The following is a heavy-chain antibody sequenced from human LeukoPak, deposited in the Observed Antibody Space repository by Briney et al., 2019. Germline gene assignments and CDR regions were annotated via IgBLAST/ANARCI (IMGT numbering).Heavy chain of an antibody. J-gene: IGHJ4*02. V-gene: IGHV1-2*02. D-gene: IGHD2-2*01. Sequence: ASVKVSCKASGYTFTGYYMHWVRQAPGQGLEWMGWINPNSGGTNYAQKFQGRVTMTRDTSISTAYMELSRLRSGDTAVYYCARERGPRIVVVPAAMNYWGQGTLVTVSS. CDR1: GYTFTGYY. CDR2: INPNSGGT. CDR3: ARERGPRIVVVPAAMNY.